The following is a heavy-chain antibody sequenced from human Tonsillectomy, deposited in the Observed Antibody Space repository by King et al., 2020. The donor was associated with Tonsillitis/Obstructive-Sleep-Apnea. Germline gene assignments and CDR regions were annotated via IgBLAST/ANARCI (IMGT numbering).Heavy chain of an antibody. J-gene: IGHJ3*02. V-gene: IGHV3-9*01. CDR3: AKDLIIAVSGTTGDTFDI. Sequence: VQLVESGGGLVQPGRSLRLSCVASGFTFKDYAMHWVRQAPGKGLEWVSGISWNSGSVAYADSVKGRFTLSRDNAKNSLYLEMNSLRPEDTALYYCAKDLIIAVSGTTGDTFDIWGQGTMVTVSS. CDR1: GFTFKDYA. D-gene: IGHD6-13*01. CDR2: ISWNSGSV.